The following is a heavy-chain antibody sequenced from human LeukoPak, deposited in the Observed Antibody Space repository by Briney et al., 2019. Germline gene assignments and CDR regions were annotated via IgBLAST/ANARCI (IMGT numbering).Heavy chain of an antibody. V-gene: IGHV3-53*01. D-gene: IGHD3-3*01. CDR2: IKSGGST. J-gene: IGHJ4*02. Sequence: GGSLRLSCAASGFAVSSKYMNWVRQAPGKGLEWVSVIKSGGSTFYADSVKGRFTISRDNSKNTLYLQMNNLRAEDTAVYYCARGDDFWSGFHWGQGTLVTVSS. CDR3: ARGDDFWSGFH. CDR1: GFAVSSKY.